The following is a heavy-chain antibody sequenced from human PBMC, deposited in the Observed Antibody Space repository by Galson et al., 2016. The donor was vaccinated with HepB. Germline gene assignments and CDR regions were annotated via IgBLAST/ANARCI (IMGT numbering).Heavy chain of an antibody. J-gene: IGHJ5*02. V-gene: IGHV3-21*01. D-gene: IGHD3-3*01. CDR3: ARSDYDSSYYGNRFDP. Sequence: SLRLSCAASGFSISSYYMNWVRQAPGKGLEWVSSISGGSTYTNYADSVRGRFTISRDNAKNSLYLQINSLRAEDTAVYYCARSDYDSSYYGNRFDPWGQGTLVTVSS. CDR2: ISGGSTYT. CDR1: GFSISSYY.